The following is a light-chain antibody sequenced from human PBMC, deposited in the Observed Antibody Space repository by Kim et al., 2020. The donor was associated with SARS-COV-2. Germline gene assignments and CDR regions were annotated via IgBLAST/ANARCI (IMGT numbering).Light chain of an antibody. J-gene: IGKJ1*01. CDR2: KAS. V-gene: IGKV1-5*03. Sequence: DIQMTQSPSTLSASVGDRVTITCRASQSISSWLAWYQQKPGKAPKLLIYKASSLESGVPSRFSGSGSGTEFTLTIISLQPDDFATYYCQQYNSYSCTFGQGTKVEIK. CDR3: QQYNSYSCT. CDR1: QSISSW.